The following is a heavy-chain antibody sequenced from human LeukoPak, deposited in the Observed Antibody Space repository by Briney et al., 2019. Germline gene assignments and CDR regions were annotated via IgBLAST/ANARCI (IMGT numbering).Heavy chain of an antibody. CDR1: EFTFSSHA. V-gene: IGHV3-23*01. CDR2: ISGGGEST. CDR3: AKGKYSSGGVPDY. D-gene: IGHD6-19*01. Sequence: PGGSLRLSCVASEFTFSSHAMNWVRQAPGKGLERVSSISGGGESTYYADSVKGRFTVSRDNSKNTLYLQINSLRGEDTAVYYCAKGKYSSGGVPDYWGQGTLVTVSS. J-gene: IGHJ4*02.